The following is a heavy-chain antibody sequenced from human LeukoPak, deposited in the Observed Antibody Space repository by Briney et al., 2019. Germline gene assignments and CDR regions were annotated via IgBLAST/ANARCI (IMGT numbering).Heavy chain of an antibody. D-gene: IGHD3-3*01. CDR1: GFTFSSYA. CDR3: AKDLTYYDFWSGDAFDI. CDR2: ISGSGGST. J-gene: IGHJ3*02. V-gene: IGHV3-23*01. Sequence: GGSLRLSCAASGFTFSSYAMSWVRQAPGKGLEWVSAISGSGGSTYYADSVKGRFTISRGNSKNTLYLQMNSLRAEDTAVYYCAKDLTYYDFWSGDAFDIWGQGTMVTVSS.